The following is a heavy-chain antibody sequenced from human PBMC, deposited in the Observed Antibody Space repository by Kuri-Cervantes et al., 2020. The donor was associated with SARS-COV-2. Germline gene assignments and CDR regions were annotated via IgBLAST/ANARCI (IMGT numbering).Heavy chain of an antibody. J-gene: IGHJ4*02. CDR1: GGSISSSNW. CDR3: ARHYDILTGRLLGGFDY. V-gene: IGHV4-4*02. D-gene: IGHD3-9*01. CDR2: IYHSGST. Sequence: GSLRLSCAVSGGSISSSNWWSWVRQPPGKGLEWIGEIYHSGSTNYNPSLKSRVTISVDTSKNQFSLKLSSVTAADTAVYYCARHYDILTGRLLGGFDYWGQGTLVTVSS.